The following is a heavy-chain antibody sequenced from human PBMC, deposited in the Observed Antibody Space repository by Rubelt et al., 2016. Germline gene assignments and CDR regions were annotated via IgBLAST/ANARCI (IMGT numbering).Heavy chain of an antibody. CDR2: INHSGST. CDR1: GGSFSGYY. Sequence: QVQLQQWGAGLLKPSETLSLTCAVYGGSFSGYYWSWIRQPPGKGLEWIGEINHSGSTNYNPCPKSRVTISVTTAKYQLSLKLRSGTAADTAVYYCARGDLYYYGMDVWGQGTTVTVSS. J-gene: IGHJ6*02. CDR3: ARGDLYYYGMDV. V-gene: IGHV4-34*01.